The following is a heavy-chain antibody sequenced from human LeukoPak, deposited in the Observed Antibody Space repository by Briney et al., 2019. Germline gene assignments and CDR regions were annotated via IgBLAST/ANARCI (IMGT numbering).Heavy chain of an antibody. D-gene: IGHD1-26*01. CDR1: GFTFTSYA. CDR2: ISGSGGST. Sequence: GGSLRLSCAASGFTFTSYAMSWVRQAPGKGLEWVSAISGSGGSTYYADSVKGRFTISSDNSKNTLYLQMNSLTAEDTAVYYCAKAWRELLQFDYWGQGTLVTVSS. J-gene: IGHJ4*02. V-gene: IGHV3-23*01. CDR3: AKAWRELLQFDY.